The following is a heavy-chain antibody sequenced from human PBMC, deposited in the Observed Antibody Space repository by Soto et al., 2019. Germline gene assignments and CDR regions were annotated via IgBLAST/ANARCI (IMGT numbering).Heavy chain of an antibody. CDR2: IYSGGST. D-gene: IGHD2-15*01. J-gene: IGHJ4*02. CDR3: SAPKYCSGGSCYRSPASY. V-gene: IGHV3-66*01. Sequence: PGGSLRLSCAASGFTVSSNYMSWVRQAPGKGLEWVSVIYSGGSTYYADSVKGRFTISRDNSKNTLYLQMNSLRAEDTAVYYCSAPKYCSGGSCYRSPASYWGQGTLVTVSS. CDR1: GFTVSSNY.